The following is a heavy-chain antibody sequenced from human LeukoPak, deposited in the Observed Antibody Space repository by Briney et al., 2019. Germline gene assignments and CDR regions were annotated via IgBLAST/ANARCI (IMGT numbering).Heavy chain of an antibody. Sequence: PGGSLRLSCAASGFTFSGYIMNWVRQTPGKGLEWVALISRDGSDKYYADSVKGRYTISRDNSKNTLYLQMNTLRAEDTAVYYCASRADYYGTSGYYFDAFDSWGQGTMVIVSS. CDR2: ISRDGSDK. V-gene: IGHV3-30*04. CDR1: GFTFSGYI. CDR3: ASRADYYGTSGYYFDAFDS. D-gene: IGHD3-22*01. J-gene: IGHJ3*02.